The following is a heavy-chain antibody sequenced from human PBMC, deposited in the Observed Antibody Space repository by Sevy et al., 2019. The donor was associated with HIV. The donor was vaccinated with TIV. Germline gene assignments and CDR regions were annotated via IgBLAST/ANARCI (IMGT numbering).Heavy chain of an antibody. CDR1: GFTFSSYE. CDR2: ISSSGSTI. V-gene: IGHV3-48*03. J-gene: IGHJ4*02. CDR3: ARVFEPITMIVVVAIDY. Sequence: GGSLRLSCAASGFTFSSYEMNWVRQAPGKGLEWVSYISSSGSTIYYADSVKGRFTISRDNAKNSLYLQMNSLRAEDTAVYYCARVFEPITMIVVVAIDYWGREPWSPSPQ. D-gene: IGHD3-22*01.